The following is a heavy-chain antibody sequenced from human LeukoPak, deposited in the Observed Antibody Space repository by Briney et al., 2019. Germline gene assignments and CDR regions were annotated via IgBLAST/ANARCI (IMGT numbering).Heavy chain of an antibody. D-gene: IGHD2-15*01. V-gene: IGHV4-59*12. Sequence: SETLSLTCTVSGGSISSYYWSWIRQPPGKGLEWIGYISYSGSTNYNPSLKSRVTSSVDTSKNQFSLQLNSVSPEDTAVYYCARDMGTYGHPFSFDYWGQGTLVTVSS. CDR3: ARDMGTYGHPFSFDY. J-gene: IGHJ4*02. CDR1: GGSISSYY. CDR2: ISYSGST.